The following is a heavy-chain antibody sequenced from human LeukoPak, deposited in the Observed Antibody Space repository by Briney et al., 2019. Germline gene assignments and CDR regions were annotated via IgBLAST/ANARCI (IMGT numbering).Heavy chain of an antibody. D-gene: IGHD3-10*02. CDR3: AELGITMIGGV. J-gene: IGHJ6*04. V-gene: IGHV3-9*01. Sequence: PGGSLRLSCAASGFTFDDYAMHWVRQVPGKGLEWVSVISWNSGSIGYADSVKGRFTISRDNAKNSLFLQMNSLRAEDTALYYCAELGITMIGGVWGKGTTVTISS. CDR1: GFTFDDYA. CDR2: ISWNSGSI.